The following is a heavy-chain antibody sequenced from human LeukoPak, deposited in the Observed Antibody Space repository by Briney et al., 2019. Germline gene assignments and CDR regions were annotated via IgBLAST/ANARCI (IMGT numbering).Heavy chain of an antibody. D-gene: IGHD1-26*01. V-gene: IGHV1-69*13. CDR3: ATVVGATNWFDP. J-gene: IGHJ5*02. CDR2: IIPIFGTA. CDR1: GYTFTGYY. Sequence: ASVKVSCKASGYTFTGYYMHWVRQAPGKGLEWMGGIIPIFGTANYAQKFQGRVTITADESTSTAYMELSSLRSEDTAVYYCATVVGATNWFDPWGQGTLVTVSS.